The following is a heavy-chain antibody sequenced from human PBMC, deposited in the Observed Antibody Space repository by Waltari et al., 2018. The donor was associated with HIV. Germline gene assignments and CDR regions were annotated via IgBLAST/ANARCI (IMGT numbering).Heavy chain of an antibody. Sequence: QVQLVESGGGLVKPGGSLRLSCAAAGLTLSDFYLSWFGQAPGKVLECVSYHSGSGNTIYYADSVKCLFTGSRDNAENSLYLQMNSLRVEDTAVYYGARHIAPPGLNHYYYGLAVWGQGTTVTVSS. J-gene: IGHJ6*02. CDR1: GLTLSDFY. CDR3: ARHIAPPGLNHYYYGLAV. CDR2: HSGSGNTI. V-gene: IGHV3-11*01. D-gene: IGHD6-13*01.